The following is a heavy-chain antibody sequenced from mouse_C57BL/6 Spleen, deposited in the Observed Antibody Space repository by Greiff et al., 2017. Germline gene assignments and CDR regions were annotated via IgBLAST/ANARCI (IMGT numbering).Heavy chain of an antibody. CDR3: AREHDGYYLAWFAY. CDR2: IYPGDGDT. J-gene: IGHJ3*01. D-gene: IGHD2-3*01. CDR1: GYAFSSSW. V-gene: IGHV1-82*01. Sequence: QVQLQQSGPELVKPGASVKISCKASGYAFSSSWMNWVKQRPGKGLEWIGRIYPGDGDTNYNGKFKGKATLTADKSSSTAYMQLSSLASEDSTVYFCAREHDGYYLAWFAYWGKGTLVTVSA.